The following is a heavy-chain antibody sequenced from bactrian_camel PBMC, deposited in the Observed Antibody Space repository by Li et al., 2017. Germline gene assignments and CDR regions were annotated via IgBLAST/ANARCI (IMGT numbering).Heavy chain of an antibody. CDR3: AKRGVYSDYGGPGFGS. CDR1: GDVYC. Sequence: HVQLVESGGGSVQSGGTLRLSCEASGDVYCMSWFRQGSGNKREGVASINIQRGRTYYGDPVKGRFTISQDNAKNTLYLQLNSLKTEDTAVYYCAKRGVYSDYGGPGFGSWGQGTQVTVS. J-gene: IGHJ6*01. V-gene: IGHV3S1*01. D-gene: IGHD4*01. CDR2: INIQRGRT.